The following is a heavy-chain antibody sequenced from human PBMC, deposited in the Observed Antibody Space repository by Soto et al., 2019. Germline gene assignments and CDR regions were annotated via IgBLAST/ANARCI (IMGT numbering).Heavy chain of an antibody. V-gene: IGHV1-46*01. CDR2: INPSGGST. Sequence: ASVKVSCKASGYTFTIYYMHGVRQARLQGLEWMGIINPSGGSTSYAQKFQGRVTMTRDTSTSTVYMELSSLRSEDTAVYYCARDISSWYRKRGAFDYWGQGTLVTVSS. J-gene: IGHJ4*02. CDR1: GYTFTIYY. CDR3: ARDISSWYRKRGAFDY. D-gene: IGHD6-13*01.